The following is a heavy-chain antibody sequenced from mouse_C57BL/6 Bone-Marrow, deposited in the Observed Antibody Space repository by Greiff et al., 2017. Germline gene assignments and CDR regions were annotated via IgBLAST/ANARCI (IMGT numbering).Heavy chain of an antibody. CDR3: ARTGDYDVDY. Sequence: EVKLVESGGGLVKPGGSLKISCAASGFTFSSYAMSWVRQTPEKRLEWVATISDGGSYTYYPDNVKGRFTISRDNAKNNLYQQMSHLKSEDTAMYYFARTGDYDVDYWGQGTTLTVSS. J-gene: IGHJ2*01. CDR2: ISDGGSYT. V-gene: IGHV5-4*03. CDR1: GFTFSSYA. D-gene: IGHD2-4*01.